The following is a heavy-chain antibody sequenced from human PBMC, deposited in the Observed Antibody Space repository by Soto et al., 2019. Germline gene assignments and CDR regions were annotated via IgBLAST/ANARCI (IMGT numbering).Heavy chain of an antibody. D-gene: IGHD3-22*01. CDR1: GGSVSSGSYY. CDR3: ARDDPPGMIVVAPRY. Sequence: PSETLSLTCTVSGGSVSSGSYYWSWIRQPPGKGLEWIGYIYYSGSTNYNPSLKSRVTISVDTSKNQFSLKLSSVTAADTAVYYCARDDPPGMIVVAPRYWGQGTLVTVSS. CDR2: IYYSGST. V-gene: IGHV4-61*01. J-gene: IGHJ4*02.